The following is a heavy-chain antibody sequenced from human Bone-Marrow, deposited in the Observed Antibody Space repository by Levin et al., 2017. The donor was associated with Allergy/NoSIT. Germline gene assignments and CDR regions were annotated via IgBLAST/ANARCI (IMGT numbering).Heavy chain of an antibody. CDR1: GGPIRYDH. V-gene: IGHV4-59*01. CDR3: ARGFTGTTN. CDR2: VYYNGNA. Sequence: SQTLSLTCSVSGGPIRYDHWSWIRQPPGKGLEWIGYVYYNGNARYNSSLESRVSISVDTSKNQFSLRLTSVTAADTAVYYCARGFTGTTNWGQGTLVTVSS. J-gene: IGHJ4*02. D-gene: IGHD1-1*01.